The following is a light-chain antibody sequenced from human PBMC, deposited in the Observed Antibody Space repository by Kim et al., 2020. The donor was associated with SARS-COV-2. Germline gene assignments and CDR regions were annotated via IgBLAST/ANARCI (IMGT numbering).Light chain of an antibody. CDR3: QQYHNWPPWT. CDR1: QSVSSN. Sequence: SPGKRATLSCRASQSVSSNLAWYQQKPGQAPRLLIYGASTRATGIPARFSGSGSGTEFTLTISGLQSEDFAVYYCQQYHNWPPWTFGQGTKVDIK. J-gene: IGKJ1*01. V-gene: IGKV3-15*01. CDR2: GAS.